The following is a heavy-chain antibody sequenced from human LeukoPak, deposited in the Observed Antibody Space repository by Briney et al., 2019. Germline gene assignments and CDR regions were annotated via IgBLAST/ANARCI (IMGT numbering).Heavy chain of an antibody. J-gene: IGHJ4*02. CDR2: INHIGST. CDR1: GGSFSGSF. V-gene: IGHV4-34*01. D-gene: IGHD2-15*01. Sequence: KRPVPLSLTRADHGGSFSGSFWSWIRQQPLKRLEWIGEINHIGSTNYNPSLKSRVTISVDTPKHQFSLKLSSVTAAHTAVYYCASAYCSGGRCYSYDYWGQGTLVTVSS. CDR3: ASAYCSGGRCYSYDY.